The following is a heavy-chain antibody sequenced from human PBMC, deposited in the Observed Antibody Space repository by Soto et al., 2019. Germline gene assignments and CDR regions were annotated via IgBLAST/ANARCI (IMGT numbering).Heavy chain of an antibody. D-gene: IGHD4-4*01. V-gene: IGHV4-59*12. Sequence: SETLSLTCTVSGGSISSYYWSWIRQPPGKGLEWIGYIYYSGSTNYNPSLKSRVTISVDKSKNQFSLKLSSVTAADTAAYFCARVLQTSYYYYGMDVWGQGTTVTVSS. J-gene: IGHJ6*02. CDR2: IYYSGST. CDR1: GGSISSYY. CDR3: ARVLQTSYYYYGMDV.